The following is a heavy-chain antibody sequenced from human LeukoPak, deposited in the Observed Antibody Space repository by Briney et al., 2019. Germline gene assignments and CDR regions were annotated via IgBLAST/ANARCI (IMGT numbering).Heavy chain of an antibody. V-gene: IGHV1-2*02. D-gene: IGHD2-8*01. CDR1: GNSLTGYY. CDR3: ARVWPCSNGVCPDVFDF. CDR2: INPNSGGT. J-gene: IGHJ4*02. Sequence: ASVKVSCKASGNSLTGYYMHWVRQAPGQGLEWMGWINPNSGGTHYAQQFQGRVTMTRDTSISTVYMEMSRLRSDDTAVYYCARVWPCSNGVCPDVFDFWGQGTLVTVSS.